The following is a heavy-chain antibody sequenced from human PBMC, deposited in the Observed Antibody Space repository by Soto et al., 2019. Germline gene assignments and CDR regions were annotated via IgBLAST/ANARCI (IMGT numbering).Heavy chain of an antibody. CDR3: ARSSEQCLVLYNS. J-gene: IGHJ4*02. D-gene: IGHD6-19*01. CDR2: ISSSSSTI. V-gene: IGHV3-48*02. CDR1: GFTFRTYS. Sequence: EVQLVESGGGLVQPGGSLRLSCAASGFTFRTYSMNWVRQAPGKGLEWVSYISSSSSTIYYADSVKGRFTISRDNAKNSLYLQMNILRDEDTAVYYCARSSEQCLVLYNSWGQGTLVTVSS.